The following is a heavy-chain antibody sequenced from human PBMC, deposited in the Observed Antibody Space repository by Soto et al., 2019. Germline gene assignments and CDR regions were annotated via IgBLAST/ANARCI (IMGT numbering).Heavy chain of an antibody. V-gene: IGHV4-61*08. Sequence: SETLSLTCAVSGGSISSGGYSWSWIRQPPGKELQYIGYIYYSGSTNYNPSLKSRVTISDDTSTNQFSLTLTSVTAADTAVYYCAAPPRYWGQGTLVTVS. CDR1: GGSISSGGYS. J-gene: IGHJ4*02. D-gene: IGHD6-6*01. CDR3: AAPPRY. CDR2: IYYSGST.